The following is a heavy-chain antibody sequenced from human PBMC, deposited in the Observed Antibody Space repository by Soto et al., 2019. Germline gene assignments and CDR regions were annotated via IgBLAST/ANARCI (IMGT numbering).Heavy chain of an antibody. Sequence: SGPTLVNRTQTLTLTCSFSGFSLRSSGLGVAWIRQPPGKALEWLALIYWNDDKRYSPSLKSRLTITKDTSNNQVVLTMTNMNPMDTDTYYGAHRPPSGRDYSGQGTMVTVSS. CDR1: GFSLRSSGLG. CDR3: AHRPPSGRDY. V-gene: IGHV2-5*01. J-gene: IGHJ4*02. CDR2: IYWNDDK.